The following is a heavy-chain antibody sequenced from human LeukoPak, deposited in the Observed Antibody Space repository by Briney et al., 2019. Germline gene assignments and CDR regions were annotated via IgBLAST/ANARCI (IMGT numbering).Heavy chain of an antibody. D-gene: IGHD1-26*01. CDR2: ISGSGGST. V-gene: IGHV3-23*01. J-gene: IGHJ4*02. CDR1: GFTFSGYA. Sequence: GGSLRLSCAASGFTFSGYAMSWVRQAPGKGLEWVSAISGSGGSTYYADSVKGRFTISRDNSKNTLYLQMNSLRAEDTAVYYCAKDRGVSGSYEPLDYWGQGTLVTVSS. CDR3: AKDRGVSGSYEPLDY.